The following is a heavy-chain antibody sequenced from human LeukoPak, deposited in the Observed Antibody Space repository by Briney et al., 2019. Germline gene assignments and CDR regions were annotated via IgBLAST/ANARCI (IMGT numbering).Heavy chain of an antibody. V-gene: IGHV4-30-2*01. CDR2: IYHSGST. CDR3: PSPHGSSTSWYDWNWFDP. D-gene: IGHD2-2*01. Sequence: SETLSLTCAVSGGSISSGGYSWSWIRQPPGKGLEWIGYIYHSGSTYYNPSLKSRVTISVDRSKNQFSLKLSSVTAADTAVYYCPSPHGSSTSWYDWNWFDPWGQETLVTVSS. J-gene: IGHJ5*02. CDR1: GGSISSGGYS.